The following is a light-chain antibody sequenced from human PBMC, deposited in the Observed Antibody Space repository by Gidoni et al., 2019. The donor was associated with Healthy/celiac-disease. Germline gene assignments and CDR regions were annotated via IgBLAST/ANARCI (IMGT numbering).Light chain of an antibody. Sequence: IVLTQSPANLSLSPGESATLSCRASQSVSSYLAGYQQKPGQAPRLLIYDASNRATGIPARVSGSGSGTDFTLTISSLEPEDFAVYYCQQRSNWPPITFGQGTRLEIK. CDR1: QSVSSY. J-gene: IGKJ5*01. V-gene: IGKV3-11*01. CDR3: QQRSNWPPIT. CDR2: DAS.